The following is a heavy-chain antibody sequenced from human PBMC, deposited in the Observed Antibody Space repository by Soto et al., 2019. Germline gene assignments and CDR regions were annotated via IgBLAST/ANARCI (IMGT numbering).Heavy chain of an antibody. CDR2: INPSGGST. CDR3: ARDPHLTTVTDNWFDP. V-gene: IGHV1-46*03. D-gene: IGHD4-17*01. CDR1: GYTFTSYY. J-gene: IGHJ5*02. Sequence: ASVKVSCKASGYTFTSYYMHWVRQAPGQGLEWMGIINPSGGSTSYAQKFQGRVTMTRDTSTSTVYMELSSLRSEDTAVYYCARDPHLTTVTDNWFDPWGQGTLVTVSS.